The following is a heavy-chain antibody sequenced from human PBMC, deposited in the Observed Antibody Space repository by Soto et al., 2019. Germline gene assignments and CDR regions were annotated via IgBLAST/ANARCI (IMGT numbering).Heavy chain of an antibody. J-gene: IGHJ4*02. CDR2: MDYSGSS. CDR3: ARHRSRYSNIPPFDY. V-gene: IGHV4-39*01. CDR1: GGSVSSGSYY. Sequence: SETLSLTCTVSGGSVSSGSYYWGWIRQPPGKGLEWIGSMDYSGSSHYKSSLKSRVTISVDTSKNQLSLKLSSVTAADTAVYYCARHRSRYSNIPPFDYWVQGTMVTVSS. D-gene: IGHD6-13*01.